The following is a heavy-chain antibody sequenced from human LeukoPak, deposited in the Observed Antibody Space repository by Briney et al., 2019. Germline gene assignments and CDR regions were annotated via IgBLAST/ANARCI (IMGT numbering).Heavy chain of an antibody. D-gene: IGHD5-18*01. CDR3: ARAERRYSYGNEANWFDP. V-gene: IGHV3-66*01. CDR2: IYSGGST. Sequence: QPGGSLRLSCAASGFTVSSNYMSWVRQAPGKGLEWVSVIYSGGSTYYADSVKGRFTISRDNSTNTLYLQMNSLRAEDTAVYYCARAERRYSYGNEANWFDPWGQGTLVTVSS. CDR1: GFTVSSNY. J-gene: IGHJ5*02.